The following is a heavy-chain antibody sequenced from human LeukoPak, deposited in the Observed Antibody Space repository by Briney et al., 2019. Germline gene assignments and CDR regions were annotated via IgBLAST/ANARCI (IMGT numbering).Heavy chain of an antibody. CDR1: GFTFSSSA. Sequence: GGSLLSSCAASGFTFSSSAMGWVRRAPQKGLEWVSAIPASGPKTYYTGSVRGRFTISRDNSKNTVYLQMQSLRAEDTAVYYCVKEASKTFGIYSADYWGQGTLVNV. CDR3: VKEASKTFGIYSADY. D-gene: IGHD1-14*01. V-gene: IGHV3-23*01. CDR2: IPASGPKT. J-gene: IGHJ4*02.